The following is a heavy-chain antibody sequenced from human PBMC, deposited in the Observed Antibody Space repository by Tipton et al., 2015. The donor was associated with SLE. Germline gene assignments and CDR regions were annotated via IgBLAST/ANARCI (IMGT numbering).Heavy chain of an antibody. Sequence: TLSLTCAVYGGSFSGYYWSWIRQPPGKGLEWIGEINHSGSTNYNPSLKSRVTISVDTSKNQFSLKLRSVTAADTSLYYCARCLLEPGYYCCQGTQVTVSS. V-gene: IGHV4-34*01. CDR3: ARCLLEPGYY. J-gene: IGHJ4*02. D-gene: IGHD1-1*01. CDR1: GGSFSGYY. CDR2: INHSGST.